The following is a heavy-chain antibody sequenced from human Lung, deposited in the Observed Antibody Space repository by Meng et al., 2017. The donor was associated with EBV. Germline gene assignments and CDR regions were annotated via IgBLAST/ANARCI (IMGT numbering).Heavy chain of an antibody. CDR2: INHSGST. V-gene: IGHV4-34*01. CDR1: GGVFSGYY. CDR3: ARERGRGWFDP. Sequence: QGWGGGMLNASDALSLNLAFYGGVFSGYYWSWVRQRPGKGFEWIGEINHSGSTNYNPSLKSRVTISVDTSKNQFSLKLSSVTAADTAVYYCARERGRGWFDPWGQGTLVTVSS. J-gene: IGHJ5*02. D-gene: IGHD5-24*01.